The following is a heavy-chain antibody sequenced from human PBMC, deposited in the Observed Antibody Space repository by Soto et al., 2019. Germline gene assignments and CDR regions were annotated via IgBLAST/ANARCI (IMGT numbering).Heavy chain of an antibody. CDR3: ARGDGRWLQFNYFDY. CDR2: IYYSGST. Sequence: QVQLQESGPGLVKPSETLSLTCTVSGGSISSYYWSWIRQPPGKGLEWIGYIYYSGSTNYNPSLKSRVTISVDTSKNQFSLKLSSVTAADTAVYYCARGDGRWLQFNYFDYWGQGTLVTVSS. V-gene: IGHV4-59*01. D-gene: IGHD5-12*01. J-gene: IGHJ4*02. CDR1: GGSISSYY.